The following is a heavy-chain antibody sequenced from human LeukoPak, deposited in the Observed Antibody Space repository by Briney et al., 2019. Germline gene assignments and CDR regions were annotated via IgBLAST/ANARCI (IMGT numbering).Heavy chain of an antibody. J-gene: IGHJ5*02. V-gene: IGHV4-39*01. CDR2: IYSSGNT. CDR3: ARHSGLRSPFDP. Sequence: SETLSLTCTVSGGSISTTNYYWGWIRQPPGRDLEWTGSIYSSGNTYYNPSLKSRVTISVDTSKNQLSLKLTSATAADTSVYYCARHSGLRSPFDPWGQGTLVTVSS. CDR1: GGSISTTNYY. D-gene: IGHD3-3*01.